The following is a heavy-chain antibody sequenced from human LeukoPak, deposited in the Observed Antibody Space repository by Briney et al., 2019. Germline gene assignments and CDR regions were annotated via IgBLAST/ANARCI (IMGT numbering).Heavy chain of an antibody. CDR2: IIPIFGTA. CDR1: GGTFSSYA. Sequence: ASVKVSCKASGGTFSSYAISWVRQAPGQGLEWMGGIIPIFGTANYAQKFQGRVTITADESTSTAYMELSSLRSEDTAVYYCASPYSGWLDKSIHDAFDIWGQGTMVTVSS. V-gene: IGHV1-69*13. CDR3: ASPYSGWLDKSIHDAFDI. D-gene: IGHD6-19*01. J-gene: IGHJ3*02.